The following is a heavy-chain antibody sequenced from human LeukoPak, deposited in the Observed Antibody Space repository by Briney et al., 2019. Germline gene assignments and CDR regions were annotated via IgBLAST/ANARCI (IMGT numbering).Heavy chain of an antibody. CDR2: ISGSGGNT. CDR3: AKDIAGYDGSHFDY. CDR1: GFTFSSYA. Sequence: GGSLRLSCAASGFTFSSYAMNWVRQVPGKGLEWVSIISGSGGNTYYGDSVKGRFTISRDNSKNTLYLQMNSLRAEDTAVYYCAKDIAGYDGSHFDYWGQGTLVTVSS. V-gene: IGHV3-23*01. J-gene: IGHJ4*02. D-gene: IGHD5-12*01.